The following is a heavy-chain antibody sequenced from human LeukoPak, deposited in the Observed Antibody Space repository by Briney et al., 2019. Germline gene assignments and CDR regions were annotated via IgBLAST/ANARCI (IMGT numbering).Heavy chain of an antibody. J-gene: IGHJ6*03. V-gene: IGHV4-59*01. Sequence: SETLSLTCTVSGGSISSYYWSWIRQPPGKGLEWIGYIYYSGSTNYNPSLKSRVTISVDTSKNQFSLKLSSVTAADTAVYYCARVGLGPYYYYYMDVWGKGTTVTVSS. D-gene: IGHD6-19*01. CDR2: IYYSGST. CDR1: GGSISSYY. CDR3: ARVGLGPYYYYYMDV.